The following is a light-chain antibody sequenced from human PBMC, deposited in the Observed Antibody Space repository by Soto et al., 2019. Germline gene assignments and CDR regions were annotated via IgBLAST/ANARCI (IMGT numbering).Light chain of an antibody. CDR2: GAF. CDR1: QSVRSN. CDR3: QQYNDWPLT. V-gene: IGKV3-15*01. Sequence: EIVMTQSPVPLSVSPGERATLSCRASQSVRSNLAWYQQKPGQAPSLIIYGAFTRATGIPTRFSGTGSGTEFTLTISSLQSEDFALYYCQQYNDWPLTFGQGTKVDIK. J-gene: IGKJ1*01.